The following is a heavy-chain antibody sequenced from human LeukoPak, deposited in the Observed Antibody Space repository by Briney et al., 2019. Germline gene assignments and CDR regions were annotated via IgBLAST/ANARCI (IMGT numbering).Heavy chain of an antibody. D-gene: IGHD2-2*01. CDR3: ARDSGYIVVVPAAGLPDY. CDR1: GFTFSSYA. Sequence: GGSLRLSCAASGFTFSSYAMHWVRQAPGKGLERVAVISYDGSNKYYADPVKGRFTISRDNSNNTLYLQMNSLRAEDTAVYYCARDSGYIVVVPAAGLPDYWGQGTLVTVSS. V-gene: IGHV3-30-3*01. CDR2: ISYDGSNK. J-gene: IGHJ4*02.